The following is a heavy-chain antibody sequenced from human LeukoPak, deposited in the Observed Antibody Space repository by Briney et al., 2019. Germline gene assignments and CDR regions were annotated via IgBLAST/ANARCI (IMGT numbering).Heavy chain of an antibody. CDR1: GYSISSGSYY. J-gene: IGHJ4*02. Sequence: KPSETLSLTCTVSGYSISSGSYYWSWIRQPAGKGLEWIGRIYSRGSTNYNTSLKSRVTISVDTSKNQFSLNLNSVIAADTAVYYCARFWRYLEAFDYWGQGVLVTVSS. CDR3: ARFWRYLEAFDY. D-gene: IGHD2/OR15-2a*01. V-gene: IGHV4-61*02. CDR2: IYSRGST.